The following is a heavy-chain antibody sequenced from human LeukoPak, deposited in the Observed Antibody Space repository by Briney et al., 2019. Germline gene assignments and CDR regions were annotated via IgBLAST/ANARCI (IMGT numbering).Heavy chain of an antibody. V-gene: IGHV1-18*01. J-gene: IGHJ6*03. CDR2: ISAYNGNT. D-gene: IGHD4-17*01. Sequence: ASVKVSCKASGYTFTSYGISWVRQAPGQGLEWMGWISAYNGNTNYAQKLQGRVTMTTDTSTSTAYMELRSLRSDDTAVYYCARGPAYGDYPRTYYMDVWGKGTTVTVSS. CDR1: GYTFTSYG. CDR3: ARGPAYGDYPRTYYMDV.